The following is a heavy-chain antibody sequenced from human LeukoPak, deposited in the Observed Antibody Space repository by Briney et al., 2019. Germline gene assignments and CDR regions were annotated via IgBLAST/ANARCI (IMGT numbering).Heavy chain of an antibody. CDR2: IRYDGSNK. Sequence: GGSLRLSCAASGFTFSSYGMHWVRQAPGKGLEWVAFIRYDGSNKYYADSVKGRFTISRDNSKNTLYLQMNSLRAEDTAVYYCAKGRGYSSSPTTEYWGQGTLVTVSS. D-gene: IGHD6-13*01. J-gene: IGHJ4*02. CDR3: AKGRGYSSSPTTEY. CDR1: GFTFSSYG. V-gene: IGHV3-30*02.